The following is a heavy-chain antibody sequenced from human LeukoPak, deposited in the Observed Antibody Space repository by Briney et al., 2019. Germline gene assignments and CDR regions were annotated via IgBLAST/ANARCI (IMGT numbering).Heavy chain of an antibody. CDR3: AKNSDCSSTSCYSYYYGMDV. Sequence: PGGSLTLPCAASGFTFSSYGMHWVRQAPGKGLEGVAVISYDGSNKYYADSVKGRFTISRDNSKNTLYLQMNSLRAEDTAVYYCAKNSDCSSTSCYSYYYGMDVWGQGTTVTVSS. J-gene: IGHJ6*02. D-gene: IGHD2-2*01. CDR1: GFTFSSYG. V-gene: IGHV3-30*18. CDR2: ISYDGSNK.